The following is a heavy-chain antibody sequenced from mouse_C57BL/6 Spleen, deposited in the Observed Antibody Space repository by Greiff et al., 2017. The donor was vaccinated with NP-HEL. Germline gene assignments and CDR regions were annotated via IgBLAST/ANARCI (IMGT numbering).Heavy chain of an antibody. CDR2: IDPSDSAT. CDR1: GYTFTSYW. D-gene: IGHD1-1*01. CDR3: ARGSSDEAD. V-gene: IGHV1-52*01. J-gene: IGHJ3*01. Sequence: QVQLQQPGAELVRPGASVKLSCKASGYTFTSYWMHWVKQRPIQGLEWIGNIDPSDSATHYNQKFKDKATLTVDKSSSTAYMQLSSLTSEDSAVYYWARGSSDEADWGKWTLVTVAA.